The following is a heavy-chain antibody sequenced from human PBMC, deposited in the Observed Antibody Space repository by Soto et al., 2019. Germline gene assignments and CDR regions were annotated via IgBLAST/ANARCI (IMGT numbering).Heavy chain of an antibody. V-gene: IGHV4-59*08. Sequence: SETLSLTCTVSGGSISSYYWSWIRQPPGKGLEWIGYIYYSGSTNYNPSLKSRVTISVDTSKNQFSLKLSSVTAADTAVYYCARQKRVATNKQYYFDYWGQGTLVTVSS. CDR1: GGSISSYY. J-gene: IGHJ4*02. D-gene: IGHD5-12*01. CDR3: ARQKRVATNKQYYFDY. CDR2: IYYSGST.